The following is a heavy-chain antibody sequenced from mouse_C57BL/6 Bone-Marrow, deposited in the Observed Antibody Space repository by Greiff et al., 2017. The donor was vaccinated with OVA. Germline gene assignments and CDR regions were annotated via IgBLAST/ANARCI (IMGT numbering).Heavy chain of an antibody. Sequence: QVQLKQPGAELVKPGASVKLSCKASGYTFTSYWMHWVKQRPGQGLEWIGMIHPNSGSTNYNEKFKSKATLTVDKSSSTAYMQLSSLTSEDSAVYYCAQGTAQAPDYFDYWGQGTTLTVSS. D-gene: IGHD3-2*02. CDR2: IHPNSGST. V-gene: IGHV1-64*01. J-gene: IGHJ2*01. CDR1: GYTFTSYW. CDR3: AQGTAQAPDYFDY.